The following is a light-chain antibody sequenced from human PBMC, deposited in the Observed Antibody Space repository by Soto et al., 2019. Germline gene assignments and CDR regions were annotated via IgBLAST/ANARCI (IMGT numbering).Light chain of an antibody. CDR2: DAS. J-gene: IGKJ4*01. Sequence: EIVLTHSPATLSLSPGERATLSFSSSQSVSSYLAWYQQKPGQAPRLLIYDASNRATGIPVRFSGSGSATDFTLTISSLEAEDFAVYYCQQRSNWPLTFGGGTKVDIK. CDR3: QQRSNWPLT. V-gene: IGKV3-11*01. CDR1: QSVSSY.